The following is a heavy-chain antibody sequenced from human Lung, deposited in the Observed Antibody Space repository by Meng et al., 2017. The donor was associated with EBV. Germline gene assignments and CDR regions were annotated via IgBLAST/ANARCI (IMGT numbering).Heavy chain of an antibody. CDR3: ARGATSVFDL. J-gene: IGHJ2*01. CDR2: TYYRSKWYN. Sequence: QVPLKQSVPGLGKPSQPPSLTGVISGDSVSSSSAAWTWIRQSPSRGLEWLGRTYYRSKWYNDYAVFVKSRITINPDTSKNQFSLQLNSVTPEDTAVYYCARGATSVFDLWGRGTLVTVSS. CDR1: GDSVSSSSAA. V-gene: IGHV6-1*01.